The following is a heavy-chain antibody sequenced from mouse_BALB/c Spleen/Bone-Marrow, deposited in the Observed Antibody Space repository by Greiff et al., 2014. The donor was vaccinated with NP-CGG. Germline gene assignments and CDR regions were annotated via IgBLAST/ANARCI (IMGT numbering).Heavy chain of an antibody. V-gene: IGHV1-69*02. CDR1: GYTFTSYW. Sequence: QVQLQQSGAELVRPGASVKLSCKASGYTFTSYWINWVKQRPGQGLEWIGNIYPSDSYTNYNQKFKNKATLTVDKSSSTAYMQLSSPTSEDSAVYYCTRWDGNYVYCYFDVWGAGTTVTVSS. CDR3: TRWDGNYVYCYFDV. D-gene: IGHD2-1*01. J-gene: IGHJ1*01. CDR2: IYPSDSYT.